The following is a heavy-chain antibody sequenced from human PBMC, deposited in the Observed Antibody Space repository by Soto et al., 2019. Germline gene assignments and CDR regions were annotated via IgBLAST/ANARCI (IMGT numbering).Heavy chain of an antibody. Sequence: PGGSLRLSCAGSGFAFSRFPMHWVRQAPGKGLGWVSRIDHDGSDTTYADSVKGRFTISRDNAKNTVYLQMSSLRAEDTAVYYCARQAAAGDYWGQGTLVTVSS. J-gene: IGHJ4*02. V-gene: IGHV3-74*01. CDR1: GFAFSRFP. D-gene: IGHD6-13*01. CDR3: ARQAAAGDY. CDR2: IDHDGSDT.